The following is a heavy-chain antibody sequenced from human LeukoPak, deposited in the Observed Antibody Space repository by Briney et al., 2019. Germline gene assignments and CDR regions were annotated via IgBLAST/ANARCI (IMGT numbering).Heavy chain of an antibody. CDR1: EFSVGSNY. CDR2: IYSGGST. J-gene: IGHJ4*02. D-gene: IGHD2-2*02. V-gene: IGHV3-66*04. Sequence: GGSLRLSCAASEFSVGSNYMTWVRQAPGKGLEWVSLIYSGGSTYYADSVKGRFTISRDNSKNTLYLQMNSLRAEDTAVYYCARLSAIGYYFDYWGQGTLVTVSS. CDR3: ARLSAIGYYFDY.